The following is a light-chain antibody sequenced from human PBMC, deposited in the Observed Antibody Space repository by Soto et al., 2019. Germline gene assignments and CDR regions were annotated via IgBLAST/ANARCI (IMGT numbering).Light chain of an antibody. V-gene: IGKV1-39*01. CDR2: AAS. CDR1: QSISSY. J-gene: IGKJ1*01. Sequence: DIEMTQSPSSLSASVGDRVTITCRASQSISSYLNWYQKKPGNAPNLLIYAASTLQSGVPTRFSAYGSETDFTLTISNLQAEDFATCYCQQSYTIPRTFGQGTNVEVK. CDR3: QQSYTIPRT.